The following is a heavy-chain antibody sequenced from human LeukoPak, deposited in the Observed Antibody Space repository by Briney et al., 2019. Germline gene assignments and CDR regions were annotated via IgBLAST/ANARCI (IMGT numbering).Heavy chain of an antibody. V-gene: IGHV3-30-3*01. Sequence: GGSLRLSCAASGFTFSSYAMHWVRQAPGKGLEWVAVISYDGSNKYYADSVKGRFTISRDNSKNTLYLQMNSLRAEDTAVYYCARGIQLWSHYYYYGMDVWGHGTTVTVSS. J-gene: IGHJ6*02. CDR1: GFTFSSYA. CDR3: ARGIQLWSHYYYYGMDV. D-gene: IGHD5-18*01. CDR2: ISYDGSNK.